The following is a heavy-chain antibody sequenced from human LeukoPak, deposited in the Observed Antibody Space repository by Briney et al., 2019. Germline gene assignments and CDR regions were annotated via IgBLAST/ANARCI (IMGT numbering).Heavy chain of an antibody. Sequence: GGSLRLSCAASGFNFGTYSMNWVRQAPGKGLEWVSYISSSGSTMYYADSVKGRFTISRDNAKNSLYLQMNSLRAEDTAVYYCARGHRSYGLFDYWGQGTLVTVSS. CDR1: GFNFGTYS. D-gene: IGHD5-18*01. J-gene: IGHJ4*02. CDR3: ARGHRSYGLFDY. CDR2: ISSSGSTM. V-gene: IGHV3-48*01.